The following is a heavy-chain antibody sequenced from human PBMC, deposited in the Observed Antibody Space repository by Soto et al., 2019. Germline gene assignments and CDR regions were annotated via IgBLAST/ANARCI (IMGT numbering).Heavy chain of an antibody. J-gene: IGHJ5*02. CDR3: ARDNSRTFPAAPGDKKSDSSGWWFDP. CDR2: MNPNSGNT. CDR1: GYTFTSYE. D-gene: IGHD6-13*01. Sequence: ASVKVSCKASGYTFTSYEINWVRQATGQGFEYLRWMNPNSGNTGYVKKFQGRVTMTRDTSMSTAYMELSSLTSEDTAIYYCARDNSRTFPAAPGDKKSDSSGWWFDPWGQGTLVTVSS. V-gene: IGHV1-8*01.